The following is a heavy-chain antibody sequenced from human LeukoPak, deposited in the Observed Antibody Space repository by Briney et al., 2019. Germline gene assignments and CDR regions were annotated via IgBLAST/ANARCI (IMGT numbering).Heavy chain of an antibody. CDR3: ARAGYCSGGSCYNVSYYFDY. J-gene: IGHJ4*02. CDR1: GGSFSGCY. D-gene: IGHD2-15*01. Sequence: SETLSLTCAVYGGSFSGCYWSWIRQPPGKGLEWIGEINHSGSTNYNPSLKSRVTISVDTSKNQFSLKLSSVTAADTAVYYCARAGYCSGGSCYNVSYYFDYWGQGTLVTVSS. V-gene: IGHV4-34*01. CDR2: INHSGST.